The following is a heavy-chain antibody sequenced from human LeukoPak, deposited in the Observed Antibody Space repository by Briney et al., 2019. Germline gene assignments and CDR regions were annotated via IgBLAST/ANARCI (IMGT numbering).Heavy chain of an antibody. V-gene: IGHV3-30*02. J-gene: IGHJ6*03. D-gene: IGHD5-12*01. CDR3: AKGGGYEAQYYYYYLDV. CDR1: GFTFSSYG. Sequence: GGSLRLSCAAPGFTFSSYGVHWVRQAPGKGLEWAAFIRYDGSNKYYADSVKGRFTISRDNSKNTLYLQMKSLRAEDTAVYYCAKGGGYEAQYYYYYLDVWGKGTTVTISS. CDR2: IRYDGSNK.